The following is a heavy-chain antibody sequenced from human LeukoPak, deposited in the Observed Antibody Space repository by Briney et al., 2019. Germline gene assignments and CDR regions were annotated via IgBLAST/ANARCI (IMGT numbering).Heavy chain of an antibody. CDR2: ISYDGTNK. CDR1: GFTFSNYA. V-gene: IGHV3-30*01. J-gene: IGHJ4*02. D-gene: IGHD6-6*01. Sequence: GGPLRLSCAASGFTFSNYAMHWVRKAPGKGLEWVAVISYDGTNKYYADSVQGRFTISRDNSKNTLYLQMNSLRAEDTAVYYCARRYSSSSLDCWGQGTLVTVSS. CDR3: ARRYSSSSLDC.